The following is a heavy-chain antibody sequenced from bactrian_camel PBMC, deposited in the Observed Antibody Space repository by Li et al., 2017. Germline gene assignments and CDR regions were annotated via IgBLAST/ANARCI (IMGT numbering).Heavy chain of an antibody. J-gene: IGHJ4*01. D-gene: IGHD3*01. CDR2: VICTGIT. CDR3: AEGRGSRDEHCYSLNY. Sequence: VQLVESGGGSVQAGGSLRLSCTPSGSIRYIYCMGWFRQAPGKEREGVASVICTGITTYADSVKGRFTISQDSAKNTVYIQMNNLQPEDTATYYCAEGRGSRDEHCYSLNYWGQGTQVTVS. V-gene: IGHV3S53*01. CDR1: GSIRYIYC.